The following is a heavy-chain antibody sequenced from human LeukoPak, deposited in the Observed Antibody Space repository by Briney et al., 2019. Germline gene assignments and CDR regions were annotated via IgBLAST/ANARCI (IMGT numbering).Heavy chain of an antibody. J-gene: IGHJ4*02. Sequence: GSLRLSCAASGFTVSSNYMSWVRQAPGKGLEWIGSIYYSGSTYYNPSLKSRVTISVDTSKNQFSLKLSSVTAADTAVYYCARILSYDYVWGSYPRYGYYFDYWGQGTLVTVSS. CDR1: GFTVSSNY. D-gene: IGHD3-16*02. CDR2: IYYSGST. V-gene: IGHV4-59*05. CDR3: ARILSYDYVWGSYPRYGYYFDY.